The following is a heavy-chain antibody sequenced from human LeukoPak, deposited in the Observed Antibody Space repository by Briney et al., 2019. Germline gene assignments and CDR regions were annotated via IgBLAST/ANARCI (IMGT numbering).Heavy chain of an antibody. Sequence: SGGSLRLSCAASGFTFSSHSMNWVRQAPGKGLEWVSYISSSSSTIYYADSVKGRFTISRDNAKNSLYLQMNSLRAEDTAVCYCARGAYYYEDWGQGTLVTVSS. CDR2: ISSSSSTI. V-gene: IGHV3-48*01. CDR1: GFTFSSHS. D-gene: IGHD3-22*01. J-gene: IGHJ4*02. CDR3: ARGAYYYED.